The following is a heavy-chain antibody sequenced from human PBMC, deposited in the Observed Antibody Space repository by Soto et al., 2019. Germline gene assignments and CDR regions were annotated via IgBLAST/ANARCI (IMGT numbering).Heavy chain of an antibody. D-gene: IGHD2-8*01. CDR1: GSTFSGSA. CDR2: IRSKANSYAT. V-gene: IGHV3-73*01. CDR3: TCKDAFDI. Sequence: LRLSCAASGSTFSGSAMHWVRQASGKGLEWVGRIRSKANSYATAYAASVKGRFTISRDDSKNTAYLQMNSLKTEDTAVYYCTCKDAFDIWGQGTMVTVSS. J-gene: IGHJ3*02.